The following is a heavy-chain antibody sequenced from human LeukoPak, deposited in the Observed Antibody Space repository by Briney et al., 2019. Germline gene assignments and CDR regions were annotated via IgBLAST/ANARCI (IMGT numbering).Heavy chain of an antibody. V-gene: IGHV3-23*01. Sequence: GGSLRLPCAASGFTFSSYAMSWVRQAPGKGLEWVSAISGSGGSTYYADSVKGRFTISGDNAKNSLYLQMNSLRAEDTAVYYCARVKSSGYRRWFDYWGQGTLVTVSS. D-gene: IGHD3-22*01. J-gene: IGHJ4*02. CDR1: GFTFSSYA. CDR2: ISGSGGST. CDR3: ARVKSSGYRRWFDY.